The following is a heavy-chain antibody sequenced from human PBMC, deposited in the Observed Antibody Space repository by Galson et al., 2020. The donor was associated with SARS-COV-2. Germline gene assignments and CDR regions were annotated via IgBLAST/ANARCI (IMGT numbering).Heavy chain of an antibody. CDR1: GFTFSSYP. CDR3: ARDPLRGPPDYFDY. Sequence: QAGGSLRLSCAASGFTFSSYPLHWLRQAPGKGLEWVAVISYDGNIKYYAGSVRDRFTISRDDSKNTLYLQMNSLRVEDTAVYYCARDPLRGPPDYFDYWGQGTLVTVSS. V-gene: IGHV3-30-3*01. J-gene: IGHJ4*02. CDR2: ISYDGNIK. D-gene: IGHD3-10*01.